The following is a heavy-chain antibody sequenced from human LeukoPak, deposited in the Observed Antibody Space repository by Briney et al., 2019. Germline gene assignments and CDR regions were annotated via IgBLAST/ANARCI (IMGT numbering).Heavy chain of an antibody. D-gene: IGHD3-22*01. CDR1: GFTFDDYA. J-gene: IGHJ4*02. Sequence: GRSLRLSCAASGFTFDDYAMHWVRQAPGKGLEWVSGISWNSGSIGYADSVKGRFTVSRDNAKNSLYLQMNSLRAEDTALYYCAKDPNYYDSSGYLDYWGQGTLVTVSS. CDR3: AKDPNYYDSSGYLDY. V-gene: IGHV3-9*01. CDR2: ISWNSGSI.